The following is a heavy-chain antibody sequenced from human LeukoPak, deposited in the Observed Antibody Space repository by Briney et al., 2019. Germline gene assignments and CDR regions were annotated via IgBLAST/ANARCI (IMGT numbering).Heavy chain of an antibody. CDR2: IYYSGST. Sequence: PSETLSLTCTVSGGSISSSSYYWGWIRQPPGKGLEWIGSIYYSGSTYYNPSLKSRVTISVDTSKNQFSLKLSSVTAADTAVYYCARFNGSSWFSDYWGQGTLVTVSS. D-gene: IGHD6-13*01. J-gene: IGHJ4*02. CDR1: GGSISSSSYY. CDR3: ARFNGSSWFSDY. V-gene: IGHV4-39*07.